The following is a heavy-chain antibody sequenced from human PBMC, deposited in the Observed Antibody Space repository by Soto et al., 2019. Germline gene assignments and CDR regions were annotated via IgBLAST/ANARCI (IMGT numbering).Heavy chain of an antibody. CDR1: GGSISSYY. J-gene: IGHJ6*02. CDR3: ARGVGSSSWYGRDYGMDV. V-gene: IGHV4-4*07. D-gene: IGHD6-13*01. Sequence: SETLSLTCTVSGGSISSYYWSWIRQPAGKGLEWIGRIYTSGSTNYNPSLKSRVTMSVDTSKNQFSLKLSSVIAADTAVYYCARGVGSSSWYGRDYGMDVWGQGTTVTVSS. CDR2: IYTSGST.